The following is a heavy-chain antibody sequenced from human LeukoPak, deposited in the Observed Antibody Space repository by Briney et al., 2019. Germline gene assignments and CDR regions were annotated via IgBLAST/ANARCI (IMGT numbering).Heavy chain of an antibody. V-gene: IGHV3-7*03. CDR3: ARDLPYYYDSSGYYHYIFDY. Sequence: GGSLRLSCAASGFTFSSYWMSWVRQAPGKGLEWVANIKQDGSEKYYVDSVKGRFTSSRDNAKNSLYLQMNSLRAADTAVYYCARDLPYYYDSSGYYHYIFDYWGQGTLVTVSP. CDR1: GFTFSSYW. D-gene: IGHD3-22*01. J-gene: IGHJ4*02. CDR2: IKQDGSEK.